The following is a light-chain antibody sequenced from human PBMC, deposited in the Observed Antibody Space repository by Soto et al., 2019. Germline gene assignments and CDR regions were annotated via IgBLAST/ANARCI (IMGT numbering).Light chain of an antibody. CDR1: STDIGIFNY. Sequence: QSALTQPPSASGSPEQSVTISCTGTSTDIGIFNYVSWYQHHPGKAPKLIIYEVTKRPSGVPDRFSGSKSGNTASLTVSGLQAEDEADYYCSSYTGSNTYVFGIGTKVTVL. CDR3: SSYTGSNTYV. J-gene: IGLJ1*01. CDR2: EVT. V-gene: IGLV2-8*01.